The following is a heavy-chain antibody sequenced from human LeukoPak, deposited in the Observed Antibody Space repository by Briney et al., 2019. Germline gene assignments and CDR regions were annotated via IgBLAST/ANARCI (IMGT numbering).Heavy chain of an antibody. V-gene: IGHV4-4*07. J-gene: IGHJ6*03. CDR3: AGEYCSSTSCYKDWGPYYYYYMDV. Sequence: PSETLSLTCTVSGGSISSYYWSWIRQPAGKGLEWIGRIYTSGSTNYNPSHKSRVTMSVDTSKNQFSLKLSSVTAADTAVYYCAGEYCSSTSCYKDWGPYYYYYMDVWGKGTTVTISS. CDR1: GGSISSYY. CDR2: IYTSGST. D-gene: IGHD2-2*01.